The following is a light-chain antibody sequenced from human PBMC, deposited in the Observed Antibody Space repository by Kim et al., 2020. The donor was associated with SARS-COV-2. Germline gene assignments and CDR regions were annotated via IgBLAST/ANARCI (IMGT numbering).Light chain of an antibody. Sequence: SYELTQPHSLSVSPGKTATINCSGDTLGHKYASWYQQKPGQSPLLVIYQDSRRPSGIPERFSGSNSGNTATLTISGTQAMDEAAYFCQAWDSSVVFGGGTQLTVL. CDR1: TLGHKY. J-gene: IGLJ3*02. CDR2: QDS. CDR3: QAWDSSVV. V-gene: IGLV3-1*01.